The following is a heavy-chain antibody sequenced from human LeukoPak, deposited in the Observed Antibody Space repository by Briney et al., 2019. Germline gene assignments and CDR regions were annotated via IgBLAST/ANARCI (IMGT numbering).Heavy chain of an antibody. CDR2: ISGSGGST. J-gene: IGHJ4*02. CDR1: GLTFSSYA. Sequence: GGSLRLSCAASGLTFSSYAMSWVRQAPGKGLEWVSAISGSGGSTYYADSVKGRFTISRDNSKNTLYLQMNSLRAEDTAVYYCAKTGNYYDSGHLDYWGQGTLVTVSS. CDR3: AKTGNYYDSGHLDY. V-gene: IGHV3-23*01. D-gene: IGHD3-22*01.